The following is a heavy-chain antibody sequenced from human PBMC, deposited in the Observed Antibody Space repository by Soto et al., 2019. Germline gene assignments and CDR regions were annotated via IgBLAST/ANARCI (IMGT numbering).Heavy chain of an antibody. CDR2: IHYNGNT. CDR1: GGSFIGYY. Sequence: SETLSLTCAVVGGSFIGYYWNCIRQNPGKGLEWIGNIHYNGNTKYSPSPKSRVTMSVDTAKNHFSLKLISVTTADTAVYFCAREGNLGRWIQPLDSWGQGTLVTVSS. D-gene: IGHD2-2*03. V-gene: IGHV4-59*01. CDR3: AREGNLGRWIQPLDS. J-gene: IGHJ4*02.